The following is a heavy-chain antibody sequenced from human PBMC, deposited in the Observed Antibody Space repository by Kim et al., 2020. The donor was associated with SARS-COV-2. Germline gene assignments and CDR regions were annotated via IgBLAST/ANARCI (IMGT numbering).Heavy chain of an antibody. V-gene: IGHV1-69*13. CDR2: IIPIFGTA. D-gene: IGHD6-6*01. CDR1: GGTFSSYA. CDR3: ARTGIAAREFDY. J-gene: IGHJ4*02. Sequence: ASVKVSCKASGGTFSSYAISWVRQAPGQGLEWMGGIIPIFGTANYAQKFQGRVTITADESTSTAYMELSSLRSEDTAVYYCARTGIAAREFDYWGQGTLVTVSS.